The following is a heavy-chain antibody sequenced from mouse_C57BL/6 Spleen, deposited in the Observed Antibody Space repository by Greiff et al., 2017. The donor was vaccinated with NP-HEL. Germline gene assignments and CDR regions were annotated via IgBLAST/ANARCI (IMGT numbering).Heavy chain of an antibody. CDR2: ISYDGSN. CDR1: GYSITSGYY. D-gene: IGHD1-1*01. CDR3: ASPYYYGSSTGAMDY. Sequence: EVHLVESGPGLVKPSQSLSLTCSVTGYSITSGYYWNWIRQFPGNKLEWMGYISYDGSNNYNPSLQNRISITRDTSKNQFFLKLNSVTTEDTATYYCASPYYYGSSTGAMDYWGQGTSVTVSS. J-gene: IGHJ4*01. V-gene: IGHV3-6*01.